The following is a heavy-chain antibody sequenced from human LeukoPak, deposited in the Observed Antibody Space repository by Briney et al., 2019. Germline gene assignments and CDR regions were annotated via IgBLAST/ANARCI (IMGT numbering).Heavy chain of an antibody. V-gene: IGHV3-23*01. CDR3: AKDRIRQRYFDWLFRYFDY. CDR2: ISGSGGST. D-gene: IGHD3-9*01. Sequence: PGGSLRLSCAASGFTFSSYAMSWVRQAPGKGLEWVSAISGSGGSTYYADSVKGRFTISRDNSKNTLYLQMNSLRAEDTAVYYCAKDRIRQRYFDWLFRYFDYWGQGTLVTVSS. J-gene: IGHJ4*02. CDR1: GFTFSSYA.